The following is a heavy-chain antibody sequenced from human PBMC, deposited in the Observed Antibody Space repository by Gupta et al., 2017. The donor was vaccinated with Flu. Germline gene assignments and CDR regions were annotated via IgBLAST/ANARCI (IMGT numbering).Heavy chain of an antibody. CDR1: GFTFSSYG. Sequence: QVQLVESGGGVVQPGRSLRLSCAASGFTFSSYGMHWVRQAPGKGLEWVAVIWYDGSNKYYADSVKGRFTISRDKSKNTLYLQMNSLRAEDTAVYYCARDPGESYYLGLDYWGQGTLVTVSS. V-gene: IGHV3-33*01. CDR2: IWYDGSNK. CDR3: ARDPGESYYLGLDY. J-gene: IGHJ4*02. D-gene: IGHD1-26*01.